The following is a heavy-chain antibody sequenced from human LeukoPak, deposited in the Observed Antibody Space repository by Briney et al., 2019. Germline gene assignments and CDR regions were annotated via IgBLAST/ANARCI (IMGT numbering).Heavy chain of an antibody. CDR2: IHHSGTT. CDR3: ARRLGVITRDAYDI. Sequence: PSETLSLTCAVSGYSISSGYHWGWIRQPPGKGLEWIGYIHHSGTTDYNPSLKSRVIILVDTTKNQFSPKVGSLTAADTAVYYCARRLGVITRDAYDIWGQGTMVIVSS. V-gene: IGHV4-38-2*01. D-gene: IGHD3-3*01. J-gene: IGHJ3*02. CDR1: GYSISSGYH.